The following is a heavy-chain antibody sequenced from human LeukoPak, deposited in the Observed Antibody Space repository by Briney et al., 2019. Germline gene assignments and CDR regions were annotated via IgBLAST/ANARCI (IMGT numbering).Heavy chain of an antibody. V-gene: IGHV3-7*01. D-gene: IGHD6-13*01. CDR3: ARVGAAGLDC. J-gene: IGHJ4*02. CDR2: INQDEI. CDR1: GFTFSSSW. Sequence: GGSLRLSCVASGFTFSSSWMSWVRQGPGKGLEWVASINQDEIHYVDAVRGRFTISRDNAKNSLYLQMNSLTADDTAVYYCARVGAAGLDCWGQGTLITVSS.